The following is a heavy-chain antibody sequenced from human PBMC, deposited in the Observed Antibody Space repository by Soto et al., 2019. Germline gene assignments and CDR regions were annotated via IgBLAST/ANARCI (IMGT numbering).Heavy chain of an antibody. J-gene: IGHJ6*02. V-gene: IGHV3-33*01. Sequence: QVQLVESGGGVVQPGRSLRLSCAASGFTFSSYGMHWVRQAPGKGLEWVAVIWYDGSNKYYADSVKGRFTISRDNSTXTLYLQMNSLRAEDTAVYYCARDVGAAAGLYGMDVWGQGTTVTVSS. CDR3: ARDVGAAAGLYGMDV. D-gene: IGHD6-13*01. CDR1: GFTFSSYG. CDR2: IWYDGSNK.